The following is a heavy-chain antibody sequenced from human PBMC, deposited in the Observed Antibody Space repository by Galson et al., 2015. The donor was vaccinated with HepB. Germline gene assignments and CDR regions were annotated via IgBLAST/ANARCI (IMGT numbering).Heavy chain of an antibody. CDR1: GYSFTSNW. CDR2: IYPGDSDT. Sequence: QSGAEVKKPGESLKISCKGSGYSFTSNWIAWVRQMPGKGLEWMGIIYPGDSDTRYSPTFQGQVTISADKSISTAYLQWRSLKASDTAMYYCARQRDYSSKGHDYWGQGTLVTVSS. D-gene: IGHD4-11*01. CDR3: ARQRDYSSKGHDY. J-gene: IGHJ4*02. V-gene: IGHV5-51*01.